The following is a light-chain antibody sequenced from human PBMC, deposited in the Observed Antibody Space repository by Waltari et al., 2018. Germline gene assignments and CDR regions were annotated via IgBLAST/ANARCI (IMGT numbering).Light chain of an antibody. J-gene: IGKJ1*01. CDR1: QSVSSTY. V-gene: IGKV3-20*01. CDR3: HQYGDSPQT. CDR2: GAS. Sequence: EIVLTQSPGTLSLSPGDRATLSCRASQSVSSTYFAWYQQKPGQAPRLLIYGASSRATGIPARFSGSGSGTDFTLTISTLEPEDFAVYYCHQYGDSPQTFGLGTKVEIE.